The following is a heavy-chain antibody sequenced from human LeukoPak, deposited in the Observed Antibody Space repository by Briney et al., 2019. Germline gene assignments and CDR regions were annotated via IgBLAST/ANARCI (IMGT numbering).Heavy chain of an antibody. D-gene: IGHD5-18*01. J-gene: IGHJ6*02. CDR3: ARSGQIRGYSPLRSYYYYGMDV. V-gene: IGHV4-4*07. Sequence: SETLSLTCTVSGGSISSYCWSWIRQPAGKGLEWIGRIYTSGSTNYNPSLKSRVTISVDTSKNQFSLKLSSVTAADTAVYYCARSGQIRGYSPLRSYYYYGMDVWGQGTTVTVSS. CDR2: IYTSGST. CDR1: GGSISSYC.